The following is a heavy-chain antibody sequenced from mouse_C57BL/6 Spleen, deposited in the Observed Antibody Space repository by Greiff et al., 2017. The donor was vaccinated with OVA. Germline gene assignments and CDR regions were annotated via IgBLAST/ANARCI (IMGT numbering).Heavy chain of an antibody. CDR3: ARSMAAWFAY. CDR1: GFYIKNTY. V-gene: IGHV14-3*01. J-gene: IGHJ3*01. CDR2: IDPANGNT. Sequence: VQLQQSVAELVRPGASVKLSCTASGFYIKNTYMHWVKQRPEQGLEWIGRIDPANGNTKYAPKFQGKATIHADTSSNTAYLQLRGLTSEDTAIYYCARSMAAWFAYWGQGTLVTVSA.